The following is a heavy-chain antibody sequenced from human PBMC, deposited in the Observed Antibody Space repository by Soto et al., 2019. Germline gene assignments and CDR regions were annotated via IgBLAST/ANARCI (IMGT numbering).Heavy chain of an antibody. CDR3: GTVTTGRAWYFDL. J-gene: IGHJ2*01. D-gene: IGHD4-17*01. Sequence: QLQLQESGPGLVKPSETLSLTCTVSGGSISSSSYYWGWIRQPPGKGVEWIRSIYYSGSTYYNPSLTSRVTISVDTSKTQFSLKLSSVTAADTAVYYCGTVTTGRAWYFDLWGRGTLVTVSS. CDR1: GGSISSSSYY. CDR2: IYYSGST. V-gene: IGHV4-39*01.